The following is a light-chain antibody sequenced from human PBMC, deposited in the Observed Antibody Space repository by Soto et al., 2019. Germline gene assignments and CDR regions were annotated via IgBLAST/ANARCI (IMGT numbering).Light chain of an antibody. Sequence: EIVLTQSPATLSLSPGERATLSFSSSQSVSSSYLAWYQQKPGQAPRLLIYGASSRATGIPDRFSGSGSGTDFTLTISRLEPEDFAVYYCQQYGSSRRTFGQGTKV. CDR3: QQYGSSRRT. V-gene: IGKV3-20*01. J-gene: IGKJ1*01. CDR2: GAS. CDR1: QSVSSSY.